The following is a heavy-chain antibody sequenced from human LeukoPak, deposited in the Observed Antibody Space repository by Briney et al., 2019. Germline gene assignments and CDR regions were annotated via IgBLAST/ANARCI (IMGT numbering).Heavy chain of an antibody. D-gene: IGHD2-21*02. V-gene: IGHV3-30*18. Sequence: GGSLRLSCAASGFTFGSYGMHWVRQAPGKGLEWVAVISYDGSNKYYADSVKGRFTISRDNSKNTLYLQMNSLRAEDTAVYYCANHNPFCDGDCGAFDIWGQGTMVTVSS. CDR1: GFTFGSYG. CDR3: ANHNPFCDGDCGAFDI. J-gene: IGHJ3*02. CDR2: ISYDGSNK.